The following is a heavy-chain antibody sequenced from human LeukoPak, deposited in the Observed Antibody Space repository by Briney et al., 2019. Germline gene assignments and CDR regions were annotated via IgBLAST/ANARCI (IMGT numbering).Heavy chain of an antibody. D-gene: IGHD3-10*01. CDR1: RFTVSSNY. CDR3: AKDRIAMVRGVNVLGY. CDR2: ISGSGGST. J-gene: IGHJ4*02. V-gene: IGHV3-23*01. Sequence: PRGSLRVSCAHSRFTVSSNYMSWVRQAPGKGLEWVSAISGSGGSTYYADSVNGRFTISRDNSKNTLYLQMNSLRAKDTAVYYCAKDRIAMVRGVNVLGYWGQGSLVTVSS.